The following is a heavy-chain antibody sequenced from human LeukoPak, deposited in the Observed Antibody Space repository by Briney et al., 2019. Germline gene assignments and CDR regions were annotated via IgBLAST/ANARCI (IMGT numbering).Heavy chain of an antibody. J-gene: IGHJ4*02. D-gene: IGHD3-10*01. Sequence: ASVKVSCKVSGYTFTDYYMHWVQQAPGKGLEWMGLVDPEDGETIYAEKFHGRVTITADTSTDTAYMELSSLRSEDTAVYYCATDSTVRGPIPRGYFDYWGQGTLVTVSS. CDR1: GYTFTDYY. V-gene: IGHV1-69-2*01. CDR3: ATDSTVRGPIPRGYFDY. CDR2: VDPEDGET.